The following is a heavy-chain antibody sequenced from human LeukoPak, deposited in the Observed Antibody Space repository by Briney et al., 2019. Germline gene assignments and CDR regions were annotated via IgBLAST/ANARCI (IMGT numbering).Heavy chain of an antibody. CDR3: ARLGSQGGATHFDY. CDR2: INHSGST. CDR1: GGSISTDY. Sequence: SETLSLTCTVAGGSISTDYGSWIRQPPGKGLEWIGYINHSGSTKYNPSLKSRVTVLVDTSKNQFSLKLSAVTAADTAFYYCARLGSQGGATHFDYWGPGTLVTVSS. V-gene: IGHV4-59*08. D-gene: IGHD1-26*01. J-gene: IGHJ4*02.